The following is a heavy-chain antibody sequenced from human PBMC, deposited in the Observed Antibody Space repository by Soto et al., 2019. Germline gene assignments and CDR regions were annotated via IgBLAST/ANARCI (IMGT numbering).Heavy chain of an antibody. CDR3: VAGGTRWLLSPFDY. CDR1: GHTLTELS. V-gene: IGHV1-24*01. J-gene: IGHJ4*02. Sequence: QVQLVQSGAEVKKPGASVKVSCKVSGHTLTELSVHWVRQAPGKGLEWMGGFEPEDGEIVHEQKFKGRVTMTEDTFADSAYIEVSSLTSEDTAVYYCVAGGTRWLLSPFDYWGQGTLVTVSS. CDR2: FEPEDGEI. D-gene: IGHD1-1*01.